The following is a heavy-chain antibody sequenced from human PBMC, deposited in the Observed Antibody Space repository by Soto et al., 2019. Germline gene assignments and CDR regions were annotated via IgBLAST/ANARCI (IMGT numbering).Heavy chain of an antibody. V-gene: IGHV1-3*01. CDR1: GYTLTSYA. D-gene: IGHD6-13*01. J-gene: IGHJ6*02. Sequence: GAPVKVSCKASGYTLTSYAMHWVRQAPGQRLEWMGWINAGNGNTKYSQKFQGRVTITRDTSTSTAYMELSSLRSEYTAVYYCARARSAAGPGDPYYYYYGMDVWGQGTTVTVSS. CDR3: ARARSAAGPGDPYYYYYGMDV. CDR2: INAGNGNT.